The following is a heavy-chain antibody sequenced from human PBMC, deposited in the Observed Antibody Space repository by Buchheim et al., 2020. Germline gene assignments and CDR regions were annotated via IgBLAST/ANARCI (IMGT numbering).Heavy chain of an antibody. Sequence: EVQLVESGGGLVQPGGSLRLSCAASGFTFSSYEMNWVRQAPGKGLEWVSYISSSGSTIYYADSVKGRFTISRDNAKNSLFLQMNSLRVEDTAVYYCAREDDSTGHYYGVCTNWGQGIL. D-gene: IGHD3-9*01. J-gene: IGHJ4*02. CDR2: ISSSGSTI. CDR1: GFTFSSYE. V-gene: IGHV3-48*03. CDR3: AREDDSTGHYYGVCTN.